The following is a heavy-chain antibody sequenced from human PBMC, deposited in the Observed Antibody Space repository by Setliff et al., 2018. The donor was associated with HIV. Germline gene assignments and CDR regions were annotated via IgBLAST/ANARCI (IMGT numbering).Heavy chain of an antibody. CDR3: ALPRVFDSFHV. CDR2: ISPGNGAA. J-gene: IGHJ3*01. Sequence: ASVKVSCKATEFIILANKMNWVRQAPGQGLEWIGRISPGNGAAEYAPQFQGRVIMTVDTSISTAYLEIPRLTSDDAAVYYCALPRVFDSFHVWGQGTMVTVSS. CDR1: EFIILANK. V-gene: IGHV1-2*06.